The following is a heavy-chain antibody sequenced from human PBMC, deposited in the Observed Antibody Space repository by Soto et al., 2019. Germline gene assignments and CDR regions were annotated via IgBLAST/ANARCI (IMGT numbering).Heavy chain of an antibody. CDR2: INHSGST. D-gene: IGHD5-12*01. Sequence: SETLSLTCTVSGGSISSYYWSWIRQPPGKGLEWIGEINHSGSTNYNPSLKSRVTISVDTSKNQFSLKLSSVTAADTAVYYCARERYSGYALRGYYYYMDVWGKGTTVTVSS. CDR1: GGSISSYY. V-gene: IGHV4-34*01. CDR3: ARERYSGYALRGYYYYMDV. J-gene: IGHJ6*03.